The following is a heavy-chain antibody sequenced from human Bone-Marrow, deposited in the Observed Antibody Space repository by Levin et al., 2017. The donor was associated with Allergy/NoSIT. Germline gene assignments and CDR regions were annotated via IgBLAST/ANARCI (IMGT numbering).Heavy chain of an antibody. Sequence: GGSLRLSCAASGFTFSSYGLHWVRQAPGKGLEWVPFISYDGSNSYYADSVKGRFTISRDNSKNTLYLQMNSLRAEDTAVYYCAKGLAAPGTLDYWGQGTLVTVSS. CDR3: AKGLAAPGTLDY. D-gene: IGHD6-13*01. V-gene: IGHV3-30*18. CDR1: GFTFSSYG. CDR2: ISYDGSNS. J-gene: IGHJ4*02.